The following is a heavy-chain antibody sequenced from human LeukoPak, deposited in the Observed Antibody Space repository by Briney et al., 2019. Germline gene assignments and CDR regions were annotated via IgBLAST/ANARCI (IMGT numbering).Heavy chain of an antibody. V-gene: IGHV1-46*01. D-gene: IGHD5-12*01. J-gene: IGHJ4*02. CDR2: IYPRDGST. CDR1: GYSFTSNY. CDR3: ARAWSSGYAFDY. Sequence: ASVKVSCKVSGYSFTSNYIHWVRQAPGQGLEWMGMIYPRDGSTSYAQRFQDRVTVTRDTSTSTVHMELSGLRFDDTAVYFCARAWSSGYAFDYWGQGTLVTVSS.